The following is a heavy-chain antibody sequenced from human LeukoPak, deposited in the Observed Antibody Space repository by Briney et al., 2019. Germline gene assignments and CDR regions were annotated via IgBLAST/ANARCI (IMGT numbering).Heavy chain of an antibody. D-gene: IGHD6-19*01. CDR2: INGDGSSI. Sequence: PGGSLRLSCAASGVTFSSYWTHWVRQAPGKGLVWVSRINGDGSSINYADSVKGRFTISRDNAKNTLYLQMNSLRAEDTAVYYCVRGSAVAGTSTPLFDYWGQGTLVTVSS. V-gene: IGHV3-74*01. J-gene: IGHJ4*02. CDR3: VRGSAVAGTSTPLFDY. CDR1: GVTFSSYW.